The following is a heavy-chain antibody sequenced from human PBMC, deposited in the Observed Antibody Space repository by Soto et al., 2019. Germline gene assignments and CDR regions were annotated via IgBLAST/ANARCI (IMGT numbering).Heavy chain of an antibody. J-gene: IGHJ3*02. Sequence: PGGSLRLSCAASGFTVNSNYMNWVRQAPGRGLEWVSVIYSGGSTYYADSVKGRFTISRDNSKNTLYLQMNSLRAEDTAVYFCARARRDGYNFVAFDIWGQGTMVTVSS. CDR1: GFTVNSNY. CDR3: ARARRDGYNFVAFDI. CDR2: IYSGGST. V-gene: IGHV3-53*01. D-gene: IGHD5-12*01.